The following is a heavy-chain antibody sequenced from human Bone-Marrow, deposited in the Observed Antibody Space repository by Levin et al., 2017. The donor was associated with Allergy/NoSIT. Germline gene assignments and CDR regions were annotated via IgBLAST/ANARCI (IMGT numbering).Heavy chain of an antibody. Sequence: SETLSLTCTDSGGSISSGDYCWSWIRQPPGKGLEWIGYIYYSGSTYYNPSLKSRVTISVDTSKNQFSLKLSSVTAADTAVYYCARDSGYDSGPLGKWGQGTLVTVSS. CDR1: GGSISSGDYC. J-gene: IGHJ4*02. V-gene: IGHV4-30-4*01. D-gene: IGHD5-12*01. CDR2: IYYSGST. CDR3: ARDSGYDSGPLGK.